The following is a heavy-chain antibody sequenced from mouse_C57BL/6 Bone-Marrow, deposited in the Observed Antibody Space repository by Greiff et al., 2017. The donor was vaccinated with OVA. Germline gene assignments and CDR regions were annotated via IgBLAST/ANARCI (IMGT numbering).Heavy chain of an antibody. CDR2: IWRGGST. CDR1: GFSLTSYG. D-gene: IGHD1-1*01. CDR3: AIYYYGSSYGWYFDV. Sequence: VQLQQSGPGLVQPSQSLSITCTVSGFSLTSYGVHWVRQSPGKGLEWLGVIWRGGSTDYNAAFISRLSISKDNSKSQVFFKMNILQADDTAIYYCAIYYYGSSYGWYFDVWGTGTTVTVSS. V-gene: IGHV2-2*01. J-gene: IGHJ1*03.